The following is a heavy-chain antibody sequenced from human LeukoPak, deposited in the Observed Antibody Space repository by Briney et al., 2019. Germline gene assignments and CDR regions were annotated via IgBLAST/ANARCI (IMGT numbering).Heavy chain of an antibody. CDR1: GYTFPSYW. J-gene: IGHJ4*02. CDR2: IYPGDSDT. CDR3: ARQNDFRLDY. Sequence: GESLRISCKGSGYTFPSYWIGWVRQLPGKGLEWMGIIYPGDSDTRYSPSLQGQVTISVDTSIGTAYLQWSSLKASDTAIYYCARQNDFRLDYWGQGTLVTVSS. D-gene: IGHD3-3*01. V-gene: IGHV5-51*01.